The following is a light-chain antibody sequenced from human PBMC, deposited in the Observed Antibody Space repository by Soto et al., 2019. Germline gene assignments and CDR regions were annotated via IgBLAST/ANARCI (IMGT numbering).Light chain of an antibody. J-gene: IGLJ2*01. CDR1: SSNIGAGYD. CDR2: GNS. Sequence: QSVLTQPPSVSGAPGQRVTISCTGNSSNIGAGYDVHWYQQLPGTAPKLLIYGNSNRPSGVPDRFSGSKSGTSASLAITGLQAEDEADYYCQSYDSSLRVVFGGGTKVTVL. CDR3: QSYDSSLRVV. V-gene: IGLV1-40*01.